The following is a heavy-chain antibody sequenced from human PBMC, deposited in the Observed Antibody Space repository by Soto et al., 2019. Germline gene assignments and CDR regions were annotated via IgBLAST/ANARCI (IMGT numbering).Heavy chain of an antibody. V-gene: IGHV3-72*01. J-gene: IGHJ4*02. CDR3: ARVPVVMNDIQGAYMDD. Sequence: SLRLSCTASGSAFSNHYMDWGRQSPGKGLECVDRSQNKLNNNITEYAAAVKGRYTITRDDSKNSLYLQMKSIISADTASHYRARVPVVMNDIQGAYMDDWGQGTLVTVSS. CDR1: GSAFSNHY. CDR2: SQNKLNNNIT. D-gene: IGHD2-21*01.